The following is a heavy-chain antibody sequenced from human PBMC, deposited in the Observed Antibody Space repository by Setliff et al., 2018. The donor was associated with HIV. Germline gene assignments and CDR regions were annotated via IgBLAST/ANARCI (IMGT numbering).Heavy chain of an antibody. D-gene: IGHD2-2*01. Sequence: SETLSLTCTVSGGSISSRTYYWSWIRQPAGKGPEWIGHIYATGSTNYNPSLKCRLTISMDTSKNQFSLNLCSVTAADTAVYYCAREGTYCSSTICYDWFDPWGQRTLVTVSS. J-gene: IGHJ5*02. CDR1: GGSISSRTYY. V-gene: IGHV4-61*09. CDR3: AREGTYCSSTICYDWFDP. CDR2: IYATGST.